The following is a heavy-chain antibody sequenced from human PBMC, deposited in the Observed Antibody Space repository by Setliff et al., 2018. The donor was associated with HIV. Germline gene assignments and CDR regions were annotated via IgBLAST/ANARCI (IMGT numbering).Heavy chain of an antibody. CDR3: ARTDYGGNSGGNYFDY. D-gene: IGHD4-17*01. CDR2: VYPSDGST. V-gene: IGHV1-46*01. J-gene: IGHJ4*02. Sequence: ASVKVSCKASGYTFTSYYMHWVRQAPGQGLEWMGMVYPSDGSTSYAQKLQGRVTMTTDTSTSTAYMELRSLRSDDTAVYYCARTDYGGNSGGNYFDYWGQGSLVTVSS. CDR1: GYTFTSYY.